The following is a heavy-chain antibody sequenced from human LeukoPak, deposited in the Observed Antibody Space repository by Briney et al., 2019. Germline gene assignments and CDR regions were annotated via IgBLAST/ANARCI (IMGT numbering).Heavy chain of an antibody. D-gene: IGHD1-26*01. Sequence: GGSLRLSCAASGFTFSTYALIWVRQAPGKGLECVSAISVTGGSTFYADSVRGRLTISRDNSKNTLYLQMSSLRADDTAVYYCARASSGSYRLDFWGQGTLVTVSS. J-gene: IGHJ4*02. CDR1: GFTFSTYA. CDR3: ARASSGSYRLDF. V-gene: IGHV3-23*01. CDR2: ISVTGGST.